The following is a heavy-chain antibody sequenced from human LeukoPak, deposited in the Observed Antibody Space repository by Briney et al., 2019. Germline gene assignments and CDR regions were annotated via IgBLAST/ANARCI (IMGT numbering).Heavy chain of an antibody. D-gene: IGHD2-8*01. CDR2: IYSGGST. CDR3: ARDPQGVDAFDI. J-gene: IGHJ3*02. Sequence: GGSLRLSCAASGFTVSSNYMSWVRQAPGKGLEWVSVIYSGGSTYYADSVKGRFTISRDNSKNTLYLQMNSLRAEDTAVYYCARDPQGVDAFDIWGQGTMVTVSS. V-gene: IGHV3-66*02. CDR1: GFTVSSNY.